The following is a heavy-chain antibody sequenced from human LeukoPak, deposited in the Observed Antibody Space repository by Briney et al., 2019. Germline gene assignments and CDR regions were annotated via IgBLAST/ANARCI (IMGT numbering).Heavy chain of an antibody. V-gene: IGHV3-49*03. CDR3: TRGGITFGGVTLKFDY. J-gene: IGHJ4*02. CDR2: IRSKAYGGTT. CDR1: GFTFGDYA. Sequence: GGSLRLSCTASGFTFGDYAMSWFRQAPGKGLEWVGFIRSKAYGGTTEYAASVKGRFTISRDDSKSIAYLQMNSLKTEDTAVYYCTRGGITFGGVTLKFDYWGQGTLVTVSS. D-gene: IGHD3-16*01.